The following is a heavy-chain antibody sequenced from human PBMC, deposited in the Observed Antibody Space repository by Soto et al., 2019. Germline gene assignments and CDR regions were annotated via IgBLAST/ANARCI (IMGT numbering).Heavy chain of an antibody. Sequence: GESLKISCKGSGYSFTSYWISWVRQMPGKGLEWMGRIDPSDSYTNYSPSFQGHVTISADKSISTAYLQWSSLKASDTAMYYCARPLSYYDSSGYYYPNWFDPWGQGTLVTSPQ. J-gene: IGHJ5*02. V-gene: IGHV5-10-1*01. D-gene: IGHD3-22*01. CDR2: IDPSDSYT. CDR3: ARPLSYYDSSGYYYPNWFDP. CDR1: GYSFTSYW.